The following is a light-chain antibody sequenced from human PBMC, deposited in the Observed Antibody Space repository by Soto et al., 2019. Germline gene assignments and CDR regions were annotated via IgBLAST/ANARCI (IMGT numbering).Light chain of an antibody. CDR3: CSFAAGNTYV. CDR2: EGG. Sequence: QSVLTQPASVSGSPGQSIALSCTGTSSDVGTYNLVSWYQQHPGKAPKLLISEGGKRPSGVSDRFSGSKSGNTASLTISGLQAVDEADYYCCSFAAGNTYVFGTGTKVTVL. CDR1: SSDVGTYNL. J-gene: IGLJ1*01. V-gene: IGLV2-23*01.